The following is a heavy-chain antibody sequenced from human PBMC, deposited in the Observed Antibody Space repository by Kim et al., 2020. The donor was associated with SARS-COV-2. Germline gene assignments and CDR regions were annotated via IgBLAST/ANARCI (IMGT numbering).Heavy chain of an antibody. V-gene: IGHV4-34*01. CDR1: GESLSGYY. J-gene: IGHJ5*02. CDR3: SRTSYSYGSRGWFDP. D-gene: IGHD5-18*01. CDR2: INHVGTT. Sequence: SETLSLTCTVYGESLSGYYWSWIRQPPGEGLEWIGEINHVGTTNYNASLGSRVTISIDTSENRFSLKLISVTAADTATYYCSRTSYSYGSRGWFDPWGRGTLVTVSS.